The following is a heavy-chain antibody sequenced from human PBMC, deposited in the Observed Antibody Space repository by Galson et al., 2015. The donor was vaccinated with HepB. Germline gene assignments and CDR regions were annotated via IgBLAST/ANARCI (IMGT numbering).Heavy chain of an antibody. V-gene: IGHV1-2*02. CDR2: INPHNGDR. J-gene: IGHJ4*02. Sequence: SVKVSCKASVYAFSNYYIQWVRQARGRGLEFMGWINPHNGDRHYTKNFQGRLTLTRDTSVSTAYMELANLRPDDSAVYFCAGLVGRKDHFWGQGTLITVSS. CDR1: VYAFSNYY. CDR3: AGLVGRKDHF.